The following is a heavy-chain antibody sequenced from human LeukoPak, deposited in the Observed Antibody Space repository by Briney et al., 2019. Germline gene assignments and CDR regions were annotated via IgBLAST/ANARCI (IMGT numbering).Heavy chain of an antibody. D-gene: IGHD1-26*01. CDR3: ARGRRASLDY. CDR1: GGSFSGYY. V-gene: IGHV4-34*01. J-gene: IGHJ4*02. CDR2: INHSGST. Sequence: SETLSLTCAVYGGSFSGYYWSWIRQPPGKGLEWIGEINHSGSTNYNPSLKSRVTISVGTSKNQFSLKLSSVTAADTAVYYCARGRRASLDYWGQGTLVTVSS.